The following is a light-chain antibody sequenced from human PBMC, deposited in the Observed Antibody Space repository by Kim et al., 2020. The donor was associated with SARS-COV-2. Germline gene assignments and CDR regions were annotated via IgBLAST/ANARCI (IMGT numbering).Light chain of an antibody. Sequence: QSSNISCTGTSSDVGGYNYVSWYQQHPGKAPKLMIYDVSNRPSGVSNRFSGSKSGNTASLTISGLQAEDEADYYCSSYTSSSTPKVFGGGTQLTVL. CDR3: SSYTSSSTPKV. CDR2: DVS. CDR1: SSDVGGYNY. V-gene: IGLV2-14*03. J-gene: IGLJ3*02.